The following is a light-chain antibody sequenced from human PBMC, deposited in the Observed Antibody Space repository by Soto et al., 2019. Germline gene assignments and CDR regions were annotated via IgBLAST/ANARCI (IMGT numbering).Light chain of an antibody. CDR1: QSVSSCY. J-gene: IGKJ4*01. CDR3: QQYASPPLT. V-gene: IGKV3-20*01. Sequence: ESLLTHSPSTLCLSPVERATLSCRVNQSVSSCYLAWYQQKPDEARSLLIYGSSSRATGIPDRFSGSGSGTDFTITISILEPEDFAVYYCQQYASPPLTFGGGTKVDI. CDR2: GSS.